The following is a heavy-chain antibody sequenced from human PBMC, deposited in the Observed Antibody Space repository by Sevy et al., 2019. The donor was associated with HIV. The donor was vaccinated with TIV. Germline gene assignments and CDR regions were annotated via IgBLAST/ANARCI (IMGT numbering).Heavy chain of an antibody. CDR1: GFNISSNY. CDR3: AKDGHYYDSSADYLNYFDY. V-gene: IGHV3-23*01. D-gene: IGHD3-22*01. Sequence: GGSLRLSCAASGFNISSNYLSWVRQAPGKGLEWVSAISGSASSTYYADSVKGRFTISRDNSKNTLYLLLNSLRAEDTAVYYCAKDGHYYDSSADYLNYFDYWGQGTLVTVSS. CDR2: ISGSASST. J-gene: IGHJ4*02.